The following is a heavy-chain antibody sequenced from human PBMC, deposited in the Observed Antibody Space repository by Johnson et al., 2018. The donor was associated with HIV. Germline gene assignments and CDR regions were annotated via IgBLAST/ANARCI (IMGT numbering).Heavy chain of an antibody. CDR3: AKDLGDAVGTTHDAFDI. J-gene: IGHJ3*02. Sequence: QVLLVESGGGVVQPGRSLRLSCVASRFTFSSYGMHWVRQAPGKGLEWVAVISYDGANQYYADSVNGRFTLSRDNSKNTLYLQMHSLRAEDTAVYYCAKDLGDAVGTTHDAFDIWGQGTTVTVSS. CDR1: RFTFSSYG. V-gene: IGHV3-30*18. D-gene: IGHD1-26*01. CDR2: ISYDGANQ.